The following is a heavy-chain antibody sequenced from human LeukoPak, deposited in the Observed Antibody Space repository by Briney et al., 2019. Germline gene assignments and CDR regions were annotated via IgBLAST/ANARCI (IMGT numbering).Heavy chain of an antibody. Sequence: SETLSLTCTVSGDSISSYYWSWIRQPAGKGLEWIGRIYTSGSTNYNPSLKSRVTMSVDTSKNQFSLKLSSVTAADTAVYYCAGSSSWSHFDYWGQGTLVTVSS. J-gene: IGHJ4*02. V-gene: IGHV4-4*07. D-gene: IGHD6-13*01. CDR2: IYTSGST. CDR3: AGSSSWSHFDY. CDR1: GDSISSYY.